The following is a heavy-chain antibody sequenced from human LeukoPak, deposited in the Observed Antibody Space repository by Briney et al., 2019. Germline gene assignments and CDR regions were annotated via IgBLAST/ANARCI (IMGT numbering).Heavy chain of an antibody. J-gene: IGHJ5*02. D-gene: IGHD2-21*02. CDR1: GGTFSSYA. CDR3: ARAPSLVVTASPWLGWFDP. Sequence: SVTVSCKAAGGTFSSYAISWVRQAPGQGLEWMGGIIPIFGTAKYAQKFQGRVTITADELTRTAYMELSSLRSEDTAVYYCARAPSLVVTASPWLGWFDPWGQGTLVTVSS. V-gene: IGHV1-69*13. CDR2: IIPIFGTA.